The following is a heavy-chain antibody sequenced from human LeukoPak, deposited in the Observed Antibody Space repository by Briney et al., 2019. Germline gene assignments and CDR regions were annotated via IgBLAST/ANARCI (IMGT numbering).Heavy chain of an antibody. CDR1: GCTFDDYG. D-gene: IGHD6-19*01. CDR3: ARDWPSSGPRGAFDI. CDR2: INWNGGST. J-gene: IGHJ3*02. Sequence: PGGSLRLSCAASGCTFDDYGMSWVRQAPGKGLEWVSGINWNGGSTGYADSVKGRFTISRDNAKNSLYLQMNSLRAEDTAVYYCARDWPSSGPRGAFDIWGQGTMVTVSS. V-gene: IGHV3-20*04.